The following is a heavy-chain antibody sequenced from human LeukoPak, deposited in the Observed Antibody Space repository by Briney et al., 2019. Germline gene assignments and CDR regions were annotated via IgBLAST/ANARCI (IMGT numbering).Heavy chain of an antibody. D-gene: IGHD6-19*01. J-gene: IGHJ4*02. CDR1: GFTVSSNY. CDR2: IYSGGST. CDR3: ARGHSSGWDTFDY. V-gene: IGHV3-53*04. Sequence: GGSLRLSCAASGFTVSSNYMSWVSQAPGKGLEWVSVIYSGGSTYYADSVKGRFTISRHNSKNTLYLQMNSLRAEDTAVYYCARGHSSGWDTFDYWGQGTLVTVSS.